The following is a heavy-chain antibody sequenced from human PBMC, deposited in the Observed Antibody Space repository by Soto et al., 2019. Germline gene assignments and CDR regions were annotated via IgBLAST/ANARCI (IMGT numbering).Heavy chain of an antibody. CDR1: GASISSGGYS. D-gene: IGHD3-22*01. CDR3: ARSVDSSTVYGMDV. CDR2: IYHSGST. V-gene: IGHV4-30-2*01. J-gene: IGHJ6*02. Sequence: QVQLQESGSGLVKPSQTLSLTCTVSGASISSGGYSWSWIRQPPRKGLEWIGFIYHSGSTYYNPALKSRVTISEDKSKNQFSLNLTSVTAADTAVYYCARSVDSSTVYGMDVWGQGTSVSVSS.